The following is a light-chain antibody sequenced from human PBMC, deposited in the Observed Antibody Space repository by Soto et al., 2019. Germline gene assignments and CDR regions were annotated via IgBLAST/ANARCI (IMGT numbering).Light chain of an antibody. CDR2: KAS. Sequence: DIQMTQSPSTLSASIGDRVTITCRASQSINSWLAWFQQKPGKAPKLLIYKASSLEGGVPSRFSGSGAGTEFTLTISSLQPDDVATYYCQQYDTFFPTFGQGTKVEVK. V-gene: IGKV1-5*03. CDR1: QSINSW. J-gene: IGKJ1*01. CDR3: QQYDTFFPT.